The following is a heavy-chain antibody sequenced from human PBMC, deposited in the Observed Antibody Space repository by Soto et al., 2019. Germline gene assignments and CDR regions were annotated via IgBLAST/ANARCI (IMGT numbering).Heavy chain of an antibody. CDR3: ARGRHSGFDY. CDR1: GDSVFTNGVA. J-gene: IGHJ4*02. D-gene: IGHD1-26*01. CDR2: TYYRCKWSN. V-gene: IGHV6-1*01. Sequence: QVQLQQSGPGLVKPSQTLSLTCAISGDSVFTNGVAWNWLRQSPSRGLEWLGRTYYRCKWSNDYAVSVKSRITINLDTSKNQLSLQLNSVIPEDTAVYYCARGRHSGFDYWGQGTLVTVSS.